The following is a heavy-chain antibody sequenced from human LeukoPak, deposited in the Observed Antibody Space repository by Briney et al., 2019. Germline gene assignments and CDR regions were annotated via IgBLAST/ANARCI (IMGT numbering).Heavy chain of an antibody. CDR1: GFIFSSYG. CDR3: ARDRYCSGGNCYKDY. CDR2: IWYDGSNK. D-gene: IGHD2-15*01. J-gene: IGHJ4*02. V-gene: IGHV3-33*01. Sequence: GGSLRLSCATSGFIFSSYGMHWVRQAPGKGLEWVTVIWYDGSNKYYAESVKGRFTISRDNAKTSLFLQMNSLRAEDTAVYYCARDRYCSGGNCYKDYWGQGTLVTVSS.